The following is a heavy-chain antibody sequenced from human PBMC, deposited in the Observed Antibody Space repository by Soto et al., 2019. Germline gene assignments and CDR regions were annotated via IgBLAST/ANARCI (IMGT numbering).Heavy chain of an antibody. CDR2: ISYGGGTT. CDR3: AKNPGYYYDSTGYHFDY. V-gene: IGHV3-23*01. CDR1: GFTVSSSQ. J-gene: IGHJ4*02. D-gene: IGHD3-22*01. Sequence: PGGSLSLSCAASGFTVSSSQMTWVRQAPGKGLEWVSAISYGGGTTYYADSVKGRFTISRDNSKNTLYLQMNSLRAEDTAVYYCAKNPGYYYDSTGYHFDYWGQGTLVTVSS.